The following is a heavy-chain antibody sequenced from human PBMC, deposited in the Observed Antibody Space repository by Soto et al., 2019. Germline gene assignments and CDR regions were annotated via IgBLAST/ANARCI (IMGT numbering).Heavy chain of an antibody. CDR2: ISSSGSTI. V-gene: IGHV3-11*01. CDR3: SIQGRVGTGEINAFDT. CDR1: GFTFSDYH. Sequence: GGSLRLSCAASGFTFSDYHMSWIRQAPGKGLEWVSYISSSGSTIYYADSVKGRFTISRDNAKNSLYLQMNSLRAEDTAVYYCSIQGRVGTGEINAFDTWGQGTILTVSS. D-gene: IGHD1-26*01. J-gene: IGHJ4*03.